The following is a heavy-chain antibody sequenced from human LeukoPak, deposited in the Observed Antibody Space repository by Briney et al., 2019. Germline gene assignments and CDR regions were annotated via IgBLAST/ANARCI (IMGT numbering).Heavy chain of an antibody. V-gene: IGHV4-34*01. J-gene: IGHJ5*02. CDR2: INHSGST. D-gene: IGHD6-19*01. CDR3: ARGQARLAWFDP. CDR1: GGSFSGYF. Sequence: SETLSLTCAVYGGSFSGYFWSWIRQPPGKGLEWIGEINHSGSTNYNPSLKSRVTISVDTSKNQFSLRLRSVTAADTAVYYCARGQARLAWFDPWGQGTLVTVSS.